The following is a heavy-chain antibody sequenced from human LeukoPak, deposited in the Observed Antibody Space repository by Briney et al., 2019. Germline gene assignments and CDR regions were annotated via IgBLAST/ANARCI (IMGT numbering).Heavy chain of an antibody. D-gene: IGHD3-22*01. Sequence: SETLSLTCAVYGVSFSGYCWSWIRQSPGKGLEWIGSIYYSGNTYYNPSLMSRVTISVDTSKNQFSLNLSSVTAADTAVYYCARAPHFFDISGSRYYFDYWGQGTLVTVSS. CDR3: ARAPHFFDISGSRYYFDY. J-gene: IGHJ4*02. CDR1: GVSFSGYC. V-gene: IGHV4-34*01. CDR2: IYYSGNT.